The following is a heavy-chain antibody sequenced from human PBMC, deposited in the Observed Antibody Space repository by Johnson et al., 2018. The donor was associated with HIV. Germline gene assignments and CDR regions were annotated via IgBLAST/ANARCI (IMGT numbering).Heavy chain of an antibody. V-gene: IGHV3-11*04. CDR3: ARAPEVRGIDAFDC. Sequence: QVQLVESGGGVVNPGGSLRLSCAASGFTFSDSYMSWTRQAPGKGLERVSYLSSTGNTMYFADSVQGRFTIVSDNTKNSLWLQMNSLRAEDTAVYYCARAPEVRGIDAFDCWGQGTMVTVSS. J-gene: IGHJ3*01. D-gene: IGHD3-10*01. CDR1: GFTFSDSY. CDR2: LSSTGNTM.